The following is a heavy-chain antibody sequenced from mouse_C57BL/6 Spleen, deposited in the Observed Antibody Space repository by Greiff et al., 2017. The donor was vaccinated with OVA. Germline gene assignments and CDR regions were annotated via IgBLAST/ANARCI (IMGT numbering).Heavy chain of an antibody. Sequence: QVQLQQPGAELVKPGASVTMSCKASGYTFTSYWITWVKQRPGQGLEWIGDIYPGSGSTNYNEKFKSKATLTVDTSSSTAYMQLSSLTSEDSAVYYCARRGSSCYYFDYWGQGTTLTVSA. V-gene: IGHV1-55*01. CDR2: IYPGSGST. D-gene: IGHD6-1*01. CDR1: GYTFTSYW. CDR3: ARRGSSCYYFDY. J-gene: IGHJ2*01.